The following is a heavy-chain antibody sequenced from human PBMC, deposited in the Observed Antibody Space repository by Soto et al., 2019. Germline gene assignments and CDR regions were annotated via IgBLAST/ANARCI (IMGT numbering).Heavy chain of an antibody. J-gene: IGHJ6*02. CDR1: GGSFSAYY. CDR2: IIHSEST. Sequence: SETLSLTCAVYGGSFSAYYWSWVRKPPGKGLEWIGEIIHSESTKYNPSLKSRVTISVDTSKNQFSLKLSSVTAADTAVYYCARQRPTDGRWEFANYYCMDVWGQGTPVTVSS. D-gene: IGHD1-26*01. CDR3: ARQRPTDGRWEFANYYCMDV. V-gene: IGHV4-34*12.